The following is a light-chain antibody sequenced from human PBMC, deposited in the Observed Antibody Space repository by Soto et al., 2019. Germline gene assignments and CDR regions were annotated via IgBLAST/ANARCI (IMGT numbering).Light chain of an antibody. CDR1: QAISSY. Sequence: DIQMTQSPSSLSASVGDRVIITCRASQAISSYLNWFQQKPGKAPKLLIFAASSLQSGVPSRFSGSGSGTDFTLTISSLQPEDFATYYCQQSDTSPGTFGQGTRLEIK. CDR3: QQSDTSPGT. CDR2: AAS. V-gene: IGKV1-39*01. J-gene: IGKJ2*01.